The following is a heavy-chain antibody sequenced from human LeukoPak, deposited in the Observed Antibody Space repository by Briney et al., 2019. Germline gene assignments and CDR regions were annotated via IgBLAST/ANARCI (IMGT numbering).Heavy chain of an antibody. J-gene: IGHJ4*02. CDR2: TYYRSKWYN. CDR3: ARVPYYYGSGSQYYFDY. Sequence: SQTLSLTCAISGDSVSSNSAAWNWIRQSPSRGLEWLGRTYYRSKWYNDYAVSVKSRITINPDTSKNQFSLQLNSVTPEDTAVYYCARVPYYYGSGSQYYFDYWGQGTLVTVSS. CDR1: GDSVSSNSAA. V-gene: IGHV6-1*01. D-gene: IGHD3-10*01.